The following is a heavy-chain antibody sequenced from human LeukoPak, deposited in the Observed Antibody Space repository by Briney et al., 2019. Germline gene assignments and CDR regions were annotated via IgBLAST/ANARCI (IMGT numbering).Heavy chain of an antibody. Sequence: PGGSLRLSCAASGFTFSSYGMHWVRQAPGKGLEWVAVISYDGSNKYYADSVKGRFTISRDNSKNTLYLQMNSLRVEDTAVYYCAGTKYIGAAIDYRGQGTLVTVSS. J-gene: IGHJ4*02. CDR2: ISYDGSNK. D-gene: IGHD3-16*01. V-gene: IGHV3-30*03. CDR3: AGTKYIGAAIDY. CDR1: GFTFSSYG.